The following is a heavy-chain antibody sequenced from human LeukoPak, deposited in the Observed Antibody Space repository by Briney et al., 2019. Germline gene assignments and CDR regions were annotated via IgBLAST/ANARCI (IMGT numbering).Heavy chain of an antibody. J-gene: IGHJ4*02. D-gene: IGHD3-22*01. CDR1: SDSISSSSYF. V-gene: IGHV4-39*01. Sequence: SETLSLTCTVSSDSISSSSYFWDWIRQPPGKGLEWIGSIYYSGSTYYNPSLKSRVFISVDTSKDQFSLRLGSLTAADTAVYYCARRALGDSSAYYYYYWGQGALVTVSS. CDR3: ARRALGDSSAYYYYY. CDR2: IYYSGST.